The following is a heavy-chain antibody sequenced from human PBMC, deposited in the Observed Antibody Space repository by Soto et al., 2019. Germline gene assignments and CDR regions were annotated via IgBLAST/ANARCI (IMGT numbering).Heavy chain of an antibody. CDR3: AKGGYGSGRPLYLGY. CDR1: GFTFSSYA. D-gene: IGHD3-10*01. CDR2: ISGSGGST. V-gene: IGHV3-23*01. Sequence: GGSLRLSCAASGFTFSSYAMSWVRQAPGKGLEWVSAISGSGGSTYYADSVKGRFTISRDNSKNTLYLQMNSLRAEDTAVYYCAKGGYGSGRPLYLGYWGQGTLVTVSS. J-gene: IGHJ4*02.